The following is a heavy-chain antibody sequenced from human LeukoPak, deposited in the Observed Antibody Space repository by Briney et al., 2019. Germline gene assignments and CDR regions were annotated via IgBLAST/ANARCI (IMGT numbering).Heavy chain of an antibody. CDR1: GGSISSGSYY. J-gene: IGHJ6*03. D-gene: IGHD1-20*01. V-gene: IGHV4-61*02. Sequence: SETLSLTCTVSGGSISSGSYYWSWIRQPAGKGLEWIGRIYTSGSTNYNPSLKSRVTISVDTSKNQFSLKLSSVTAADTAVYYCARDVSFSGITGTTYYMDVWGKGTTVTISS. CDR3: ARDVSFSGITGTTYYMDV. CDR2: IYTSGST.